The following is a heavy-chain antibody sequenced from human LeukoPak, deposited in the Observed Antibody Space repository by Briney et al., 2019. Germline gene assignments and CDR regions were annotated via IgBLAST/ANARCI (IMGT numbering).Heavy chain of an antibody. Sequence: ASVRVSCTASGYTFTSYGISWVRQAPGQGLEWMGWVSAYNGETSYAQKIQGRVTMSTDTSTNTAYMDLRSLRSDDTAVYYCARTDYGTRQDSWGQGTLVTVSS. D-gene: IGHD4-17*01. J-gene: IGHJ4*02. CDR3: ARTDYGTRQDS. V-gene: IGHV1-18*01. CDR1: GYTFTSYG. CDR2: VSAYNGET.